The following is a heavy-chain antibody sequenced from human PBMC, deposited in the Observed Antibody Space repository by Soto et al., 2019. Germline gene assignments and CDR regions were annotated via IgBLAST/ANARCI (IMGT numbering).Heavy chain of an antibody. CDR1: GGTTSSYA. J-gene: IGHJ6*02. D-gene: IGHD6-6*01. Sequence: QVQLVQSGAEVKKPGSSMKVSCKASGGTTSSYAISWVRQAPGPGLAWMGGIIPIFGTTNYAQKFQGRVTITADKSTDTFNMEVSSLRSEDTAVYYCAGYWPRDSSSFSRLYSGIAVWGQGTMVTVSS. CDR2: IIPIFGTT. CDR3: AGYWPRDSSSFSRLYSGIAV. V-gene: IGHV1-69*06.